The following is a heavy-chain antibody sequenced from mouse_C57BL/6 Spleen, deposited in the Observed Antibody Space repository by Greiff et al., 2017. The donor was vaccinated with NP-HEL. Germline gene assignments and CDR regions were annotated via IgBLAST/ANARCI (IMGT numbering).Heavy chain of an antibody. CDR2: ISNGGGST. J-gene: IGHJ2*01. CDR3: AREGDGSFDY. V-gene: IGHV5-12*01. D-gene: IGHD2-3*01. Sequence: EVHLVESGGGLVQPGGSLKLSCAASGFTFSDYYMYWVRQTPEKRLEWVAYISNGGGSTYYPDTVKGRFTISRDNAKNTLYLQMSRLKSEDTAMYYWAREGDGSFDYWGQGTTLTVSS. CDR1: GFTFSDYY.